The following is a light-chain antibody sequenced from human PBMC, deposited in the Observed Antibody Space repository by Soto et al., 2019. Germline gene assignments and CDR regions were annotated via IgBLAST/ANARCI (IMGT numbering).Light chain of an antibody. CDR1: SSDVGGYNF. Sequence: QSALTQPPSASGSPGQSVTISCTGTSSDVGGYNFVSWYQQHPGKAPKLIIYEVTNRPSGVPDRFSGSKSGNTASLTVSGLQAEDEDDYYCSAYSGTNNYVFGTGTKVTVL. V-gene: IGLV2-8*01. J-gene: IGLJ1*01. CDR3: SAYSGTNNYV. CDR2: EVT.